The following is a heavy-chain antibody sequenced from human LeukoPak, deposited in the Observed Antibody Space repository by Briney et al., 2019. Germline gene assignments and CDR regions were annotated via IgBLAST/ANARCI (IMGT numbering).Heavy chain of an antibody. D-gene: IGHD3-3*01. V-gene: IGHV3-7*01. J-gene: IGHJ4*02. CDR2: IKESGSEK. CDR1: GFTFDYYW. Sequence: TGGSLRLSCAASGFTFDYYWMTWVRQAPGKGLEWLANIKESGSEKYYVDSVKGRFTISRDNAKNSLYLQMNSLRAEDTAVYYCARDRDFWSGYSSPSDYWGQGTLVTVSS. CDR3: ARDRDFWSGYSSPSDY.